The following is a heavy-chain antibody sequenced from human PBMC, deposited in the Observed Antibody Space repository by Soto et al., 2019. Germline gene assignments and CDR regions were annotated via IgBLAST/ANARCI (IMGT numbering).Heavy chain of an antibody. Sequence: DVQVLESGGDLVQPGGSLRLSCAASGFTFNFYAMSWVRQAPGKGLEWVSSVSAGGDMTYYSDSVKGRFTISRDNSNNALCLQMNSLRIEDTALYYCARGDRGGSGSPASYYYSGLDVWGQGTTVTVS. CDR3: ARGDRGGSGSPASYYYSGLDV. CDR1: GFTFNFYA. CDR2: VSAGGDMT. J-gene: IGHJ6*02. V-gene: IGHV3-23*01. D-gene: IGHD3-10*01.